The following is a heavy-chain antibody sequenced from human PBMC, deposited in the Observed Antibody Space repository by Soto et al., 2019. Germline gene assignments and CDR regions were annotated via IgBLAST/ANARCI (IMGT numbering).Heavy chain of an antibody. CDR2: INPSDSYT. D-gene: IGHD2-2*02. V-gene: IGHV5-10-1*01. CDR3: ARLGYCTGTSFYTFVS. Sequence: PGESLKISCQGSGYSFTSYWIGWVRQRPGKGLEWMGRINPSDSYTTYSPSFQGHVTISTDKSFSTAYLQWSGLKASDPAMYYCARLGYCTGTSFYTFVSWCQGALVTVSS. J-gene: IGHJ4*02. CDR1: GYSFTSYW.